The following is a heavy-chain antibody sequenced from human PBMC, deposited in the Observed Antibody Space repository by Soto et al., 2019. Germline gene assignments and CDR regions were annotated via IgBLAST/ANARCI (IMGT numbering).Heavy chain of an antibody. CDR1: GGSFSGYY. D-gene: IGHD3-10*01. Sequence: QVQLQQWGAGLLKPSETLSLTCAVYGGSFSGYYWSWIRQPPGKGLEWIGEINHSGSTNYNPSLKSRVTISVDTSKNQFSLKLSSVTAADTAVYYCARTMFRGKVSNYFDYWGQGTLVTVSS. V-gene: IGHV4-34*01. CDR3: ARTMFRGKVSNYFDY. CDR2: INHSGST. J-gene: IGHJ4*02.